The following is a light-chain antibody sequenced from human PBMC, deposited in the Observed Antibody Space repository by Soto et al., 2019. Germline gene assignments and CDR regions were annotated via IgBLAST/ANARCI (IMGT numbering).Light chain of an antibody. CDR3: KQYSTYSRA. CDR2: KAS. V-gene: IGKV1-5*03. Sequence: DIQMTQSPSPLSASVGDRVTITCRASQSISMSLAWYQQKPGKAPKLLIYKASSLESGVPSRFSGSISGTEFTLTISSLQPDDFATYYCKQYSTYSRAFGQGTKGEIK. CDR1: QSISMS. J-gene: IGKJ1*01.